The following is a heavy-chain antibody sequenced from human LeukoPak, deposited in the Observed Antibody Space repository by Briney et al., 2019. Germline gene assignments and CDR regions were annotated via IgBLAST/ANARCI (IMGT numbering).Heavy chain of an antibody. J-gene: IGHJ4*02. Sequence: ASAKVSCKASGYTFTSYYMHWVRQAPGQGLEWMGIINPSGGSTSYAQKLQGRVTMTRDTSTSTVYMELSSLRSEDTAVYYCARDNSGWFHYFNYWGQGTLVTVSS. CDR1: GYTFTSYY. CDR2: INPSGGST. CDR3: ARDNSGWFHYFNY. D-gene: IGHD6-19*01. V-gene: IGHV1-46*01.